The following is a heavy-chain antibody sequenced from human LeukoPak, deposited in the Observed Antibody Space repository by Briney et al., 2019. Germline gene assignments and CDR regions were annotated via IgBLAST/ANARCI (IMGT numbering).Heavy chain of an antibody. V-gene: IGHV1-2*02. CDR1: GYTFTGYY. CDR3: ARARRMVATGDY. Sequence: ASVKVSCKASGYTFTGYYMHWVRQAPGQGLEWMGWINPNSGGTNYAQKFQGRVTMTRDTSISTTYMELSRLRSDDTAVYYCARARRMVATGDYWGQGTLVTVSS. J-gene: IGHJ4*02. D-gene: IGHD5-12*01. CDR2: INPNSGGT.